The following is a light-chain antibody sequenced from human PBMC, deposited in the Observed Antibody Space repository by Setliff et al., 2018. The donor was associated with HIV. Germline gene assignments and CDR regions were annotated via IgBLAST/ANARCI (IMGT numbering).Light chain of an antibody. CDR3: QQANSFPPS. CDR1: QGISNW. Sequence: DIQMTQSPSSVSASVGDRVTITCRASQGISNWLAWYQQKPGTAPKLLIYAASSLQSGVPSRFSGSGSGTYFTLTINNLQPDDFATYYCQQANSFPPSFGQGTRLEIK. CDR2: AAS. V-gene: IGKV1-12*01. J-gene: IGKJ5*01.